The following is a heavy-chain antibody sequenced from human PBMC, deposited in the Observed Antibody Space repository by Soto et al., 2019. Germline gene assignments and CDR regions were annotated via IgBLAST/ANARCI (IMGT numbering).Heavy chain of an antibody. CDR1: GGSISPYY. CDR3: ARDTRDGYYFEY. D-gene: IGHD1-26*01. Sequence: SETLSLTCTVSGGSISPYYWSWIRQPPEKGLEWIGNIYYIGNSNYNPSLKSRVTISLDTSKNLFSLDLSSVTAADTAVYYCARDTRDGYYFEYWGQGILVTVSS. J-gene: IGHJ4*02. V-gene: IGHV4-59*12. CDR2: IYYIGNS.